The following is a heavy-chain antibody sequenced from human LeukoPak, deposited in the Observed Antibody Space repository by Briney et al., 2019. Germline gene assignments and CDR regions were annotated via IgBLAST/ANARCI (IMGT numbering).Heavy chain of an antibody. D-gene: IGHD2-2*01. V-gene: IGHV3-21*04. CDR2: ISSSSYI. J-gene: IGHJ5*02. CDR3: ANLYCSSTSCYPGGNH. CDR1: GFTFSSYS. Sequence: GGSLRLSCAASGFTFSSYSMNWVRQAPGEGLEWVSSISSSSYIYYADSVKGRFTISRDNSKNTLYLQMNSLRAEDTAVYYCANLYCSSTSCYPGGNHWGQGTLVTVSS.